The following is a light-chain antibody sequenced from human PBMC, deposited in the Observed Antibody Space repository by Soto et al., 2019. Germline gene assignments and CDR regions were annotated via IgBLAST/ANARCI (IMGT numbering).Light chain of an antibody. Sequence: DIQMTQSPSSLSASVGDRVTITCRASQSISSYLNWYQQKPGKAPKLLIYAASSLQSGVPSRFSGSGSVTDFTLTISSLQPEDFATYYCQQSYSTPQRAFGQGTKVEIK. J-gene: IGKJ1*01. CDR2: AAS. V-gene: IGKV1-39*01. CDR1: QSISSY. CDR3: QQSYSTPQRA.